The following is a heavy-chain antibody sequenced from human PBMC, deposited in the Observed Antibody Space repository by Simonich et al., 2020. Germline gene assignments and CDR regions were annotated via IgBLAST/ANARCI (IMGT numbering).Heavy chain of an antibody. V-gene: IGHV4-59*01. CDR3: ARGGLYFDY. D-gene: IGHD2-15*01. CDR1: GCSISSYY. CDR2: IYYSGST. Sequence: QVQLQESGPGLVKPSETLSLTCPVSGCSISSYYWSWIRQPPGKGLEWLGYIYYSGSTNYNPSLKSRVTISVDTSKNQFSLKLSSVTAADTAVYYCARGGLYFDYWGQGTLVTVSS. J-gene: IGHJ4*02.